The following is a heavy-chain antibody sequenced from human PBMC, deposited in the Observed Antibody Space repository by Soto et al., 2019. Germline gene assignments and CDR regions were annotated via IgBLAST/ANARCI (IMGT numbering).Heavy chain of an antibody. CDR1: GFVFSIYG. D-gene: IGHD2-8*01. V-gene: IGHV3-30*18. J-gene: IGHJ4*02. Sequence: QVQLVESGGGVVQPGRSLRLSCAASGFVFSIYGMHWVRQAPGKGLEWVADISYDGSKKHYADSVKGRFTISRDNSRNTLYLQMNSLRAEDKAVYYCGKILSCIDGECPDTIDYWGQGTLVTVSS. CDR2: ISYDGSKK. CDR3: GKILSCIDGECPDTIDY.